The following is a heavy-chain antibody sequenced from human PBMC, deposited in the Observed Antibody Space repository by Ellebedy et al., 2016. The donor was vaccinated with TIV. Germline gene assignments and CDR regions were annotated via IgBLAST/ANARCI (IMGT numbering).Heavy chain of an antibody. Sequence: PGGSLRLSCAASGFRFSDYYMSWIRQAPGKGLEWVSYISSSSDYTNYADSVEGRFTISRDNADNSLYLQMNSLRADDTAVYYCARGGMPPLNWLDPWGQGTPVTVSS. CDR3: ARGGMPPLNWLDP. V-gene: IGHV3-11*06. CDR1: GFRFSDYY. D-gene: IGHD2-2*01. CDR2: ISSSSDYT. J-gene: IGHJ5*02.